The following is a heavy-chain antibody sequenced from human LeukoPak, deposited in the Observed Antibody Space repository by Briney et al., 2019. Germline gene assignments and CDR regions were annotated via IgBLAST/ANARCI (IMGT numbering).Heavy chain of an antibody. CDR1: GSTVSSNY. Sequence: TGGSLRLSCAASGSTVSSNYMSWVRQAPGKGLEWVSVIYSGGSTYYADSVKGRFTISRDNSKNTLYLQMNSLRAEDTAVYYCARGMYYYDSSGYYYEYYFDYWGQGTLVTVSS. CDR3: ARGMYYYDSSGYYYEYYFDY. D-gene: IGHD3-22*01. CDR2: IYSGGST. J-gene: IGHJ4*02. V-gene: IGHV3-53*01.